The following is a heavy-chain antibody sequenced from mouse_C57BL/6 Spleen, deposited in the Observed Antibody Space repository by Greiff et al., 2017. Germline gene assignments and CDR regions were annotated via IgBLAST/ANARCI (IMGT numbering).Heavy chain of an antibody. Sequence: EVQLQQSGGGLVQPGGSMKLSCAASGFTFSDAWMDWVRQSPEKGLEWVAEIRNKANNHATYYAESVKGRFTISRDDSKSSVYLQMNSLRAEDTGIYYCTRYDYDIDAMDYWGQGTSVTVSS. CDR1: GFTFSDAW. J-gene: IGHJ4*01. V-gene: IGHV6-6*01. CDR3: TRYDYDIDAMDY. D-gene: IGHD2-4*01. CDR2: IRNKANNHAT.